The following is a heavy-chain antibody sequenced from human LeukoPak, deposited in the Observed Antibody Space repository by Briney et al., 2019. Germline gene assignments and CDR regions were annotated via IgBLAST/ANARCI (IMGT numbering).Heavy chain of an antibody. V-gene: IGHV3-49*04. CDR3: TRRYNYDSSGYYYVRDAFDI. D-gene: IGHD3-22*01. CDR1: GFTFGDYV. J-gene: IGHJ3*02. Sequence: GGSLRLSCTASGFTFGDYVMSWVRQAPGEGLEWVGFIRSKAYGGTTKNAASVKGRFTISRDDSRSIAYPQMNSLKTEDTAVYYCTRRYNYDSSGYYYVRDAFDIWGQGTMVTVSS. CDR2: IRSKAYGGTT.